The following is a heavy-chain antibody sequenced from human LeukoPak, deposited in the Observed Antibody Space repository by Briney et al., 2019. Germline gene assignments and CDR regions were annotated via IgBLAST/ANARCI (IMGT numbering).Heavy chain of an antibody. Sequence: GGSLRLSCAASGFTFSSYAMSWVRQAPGKGLEWVSAISGSGGSTYYADAVKGRITISRDNSKNTLYLQMNSLRAEDTAVYYCAKSRFHSGYEKIDYWGQGTLVTVSS. CDR3: AKSRFHSGYEKIDY. CDR2: ISGSGGST. J-gene: IGHJ4*02. D-gene: IGHD5-12*01. V-gene: IGHV3-23*01. CDR1: GFTFSSYA.